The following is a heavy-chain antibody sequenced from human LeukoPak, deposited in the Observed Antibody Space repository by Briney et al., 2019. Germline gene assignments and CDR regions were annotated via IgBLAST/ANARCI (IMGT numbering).Heavy chain of an antibody. CDR1: GYTFTSYG. CDR3: ASVRWSGYYKGLDY. Sequence: ASVKVSCKASGYTFTSYGISWVRQAPGQGLEWMGWISAYNGNTNYAQKFQGRVTMTRDTSISTAYMELSRLRSDDTAVYYCASVRWSGYYKGLDYWGQGTLVTVSS. J-gene: IGHJ4*02. V-gene: IGHV1-18*01. D-gene: IGHD3-3*01. CDR2: ISAYNGNT.